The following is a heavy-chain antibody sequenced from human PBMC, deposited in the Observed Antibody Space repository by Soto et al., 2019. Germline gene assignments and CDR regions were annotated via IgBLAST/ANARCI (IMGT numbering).Heavy chain of an antibody. J-gene: IGHJ4*02. CDR3: ARGRYGDY. CDR1: GYAFTTYG. Sequence: QVHLVQSGAEVKKPGASVKVSCQGSGYAFTTYGITWERQAPGQGLEWMGWISAHNGNTNYAQKLQGRVTVTRDTSTSTAYMELRSLRYDHTAVYYCARGRYGDYWGQGALVTVSS. D-gene: IGHD1-1*01. V-gene: IGHV1-18*01. CDR2: ISAHNGNT.